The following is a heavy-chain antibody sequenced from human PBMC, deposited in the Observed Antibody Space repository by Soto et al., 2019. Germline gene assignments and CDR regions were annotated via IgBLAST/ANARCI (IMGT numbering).Heavy chain of an antibody. V-gene: IGHV1-2*02. Sequence: ASVKVSCKASGYTFTGYYLHWVRRAPGQGLEWMGWINPNSGGTNYAQKFQGRVTMTRDTSISTAYMELSRLRSDDTAVYYCARANDFWSGYYPYWGQGTLVTVSS. CDR1: GYTFTGYY. D-gene: IGHD3-3*01. J-gene: IGHJ4*02. CDR2: INPNSGGT. CDR3: ARANDFWSGYYPY.